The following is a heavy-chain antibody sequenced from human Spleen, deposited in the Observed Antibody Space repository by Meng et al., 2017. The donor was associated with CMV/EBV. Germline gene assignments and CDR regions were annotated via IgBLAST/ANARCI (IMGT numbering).Heavy chain of an antibody. CDR1: GFTFSSYW. Sequence: GESLKISCAASGFTFSSYWMHWVRQAPGKGLVWVSRINSDGSSTSYADSVKGRFTISRDNAKNTLYLQMNSLRAEDTAVYYCARGGSSSSVVYYGMDVWGQGTTVTVSS. V-gene: IGHV3-74*01. CDR3: ARGGSSSSVVYYGMDV. J-gene: IGHJ6*02. D-gene: IGHD6-6*01. CDR2: INSDGSST.